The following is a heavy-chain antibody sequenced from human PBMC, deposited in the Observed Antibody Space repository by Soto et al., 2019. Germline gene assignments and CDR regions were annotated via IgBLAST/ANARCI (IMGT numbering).Heavy chain of an antibody. CDR1: GYNFANFW. CDR3: ATLIAVTTPQGDY. CDR2: IYPGNSDI. Sequence: PRESLKISCKGSGYNFANFWIGWVRQMPGKGLEWMGIIYPGNSDIRYRPSFRGQVTISADMSISTAYLQWSSLKASDTAMYYCATLIAVTTPQGDYWGQGTLVTVSS. D-gene: IGHD6-19*01. V-gene: IGHV5-51*01. J-gene: IGHJ4*02.